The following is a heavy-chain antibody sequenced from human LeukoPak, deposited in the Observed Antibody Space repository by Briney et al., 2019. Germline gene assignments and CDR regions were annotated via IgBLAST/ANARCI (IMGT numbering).Heavy chain of an antibody. CDR2: IYYSGNT. Sequence: SETLSLTCTVSGGSISSSSYYWGWIRQPPGKGLQWIASIYYSGNTYYNPSLKSRVTMSVDTSKNQFSLKLSSVTAADTAVYYCARAIAQLGAQAHLDYWGQGTLVTVSP. J-gene: IGHJ4*02. CDR1: GGSISSSSYY. CDR3: ARAIAQLGAQAHLDY. D-gene: IGHD1-26*01. V-gene: IGHV4-39*07.